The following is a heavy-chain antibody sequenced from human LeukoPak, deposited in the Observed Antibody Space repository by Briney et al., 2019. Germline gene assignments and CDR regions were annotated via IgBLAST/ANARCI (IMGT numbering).Heavy chain of an antibody. J-gene: IGHJ4*02. D-gene: IGHD3-10*01. V-gene: IGHV4-39*07. CDR2: VYWSGNT. CDR3: ARGEVRGPEKKSLFDY. Sequence: SETLSLTCTVSDGSISSSTYYWGWLRQPPGKGLEWVGSVYWSGNTYYNPSLQSPATISVDTSKNQFSLKLSSVTAADTAVYYCARGEVRGPEKKSLFDYWGQGTLVTVSS. CDR1: DGSISSSTYY.